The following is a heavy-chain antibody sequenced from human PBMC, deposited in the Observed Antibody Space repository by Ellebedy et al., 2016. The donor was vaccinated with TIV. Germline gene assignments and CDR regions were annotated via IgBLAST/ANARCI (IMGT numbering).Heavy chain of an antibody. CDR3: ARAGYGSGIWAFDP. D-gene: IGHD3-10*01. J-gene: IGHJ3*01. CDR1: GFTFSSYD. CDR2: IGSGSDTI. V-gene: IGHV3-48*04. Sequence: GESLKISXAASGFTFSSYDMNWVRQAPGKGLEWVSYIGSGSDTIYYADSVKGRFTISRDNAKNSLYLEMNSLRPEDTGVYYCARAGYGSGIWAFDPWGQGTTVTVSS.